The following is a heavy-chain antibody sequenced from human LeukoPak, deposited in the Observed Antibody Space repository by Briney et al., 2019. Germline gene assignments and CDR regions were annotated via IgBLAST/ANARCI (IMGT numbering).Heavy chain of an antibody. CDR2: FYYSGGT. Sequence: PSETLSLTCTVSGGSISSYYWSWIRQPAGKGLEWIGWFYYSGGTYFNPSLGSRVTISADTSRNHLSLNLRSLTAADTAVYYCARHSSGWHFDSWGQGALVTVSS. V-gene: IGHV4-59*08. CDR1: GGSISSYY. J-gene: IGHJ4*02. D-gene: IGHD6-19*01. CDR3: ARHSSGWHFDS.